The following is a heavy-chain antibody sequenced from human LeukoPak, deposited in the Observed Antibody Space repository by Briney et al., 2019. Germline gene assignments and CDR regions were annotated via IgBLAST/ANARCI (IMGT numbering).Heavy chain of an antibody. V-gene: IGHV3-74*01. Sequence: PGGSLRLSCAASGFTFSSYWMQWVRQAQGKGRVWVSRINSDGRSTNYADSVKGRVTISRDNAKNTLYLQMNSLRAEDTAVYYCARGVSGSFDYWGQGTLVTVSS. CDR3: ARGVSGSFDY. D-gene: IGHD6-19*01. J-gene: IGHJ4*02. CDR2: INSDGRST. CDR1: GFTFSSYW.